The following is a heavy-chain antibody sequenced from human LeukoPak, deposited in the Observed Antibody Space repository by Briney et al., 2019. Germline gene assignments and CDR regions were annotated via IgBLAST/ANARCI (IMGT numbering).Heavy chain of an antibody. CDR2: MNPITGNT. CDR1: GYTFTSYD. CDR3: ARKRYSSSSNYYYMDV. V-gene: IGHV1-8*03. Sequence: VASVKVSCKASGYTFTSYDINWVRQATGQGLERMGWMNPITGNTDCAQKFQGRVTFSKNTSISTAYMELSSLRSEDTAVYYCARKRYSSSSNYYYMDVWGRGTTVTVSS. J-gene: IGHJ6*03. D-gene: IGHD6-6*01.